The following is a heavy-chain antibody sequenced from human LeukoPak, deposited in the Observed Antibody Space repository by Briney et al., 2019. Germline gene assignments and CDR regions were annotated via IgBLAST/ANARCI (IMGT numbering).Heavy chain of an antibody. V-gene: IGHV3-23*01. CDR2: ISATVDST. J-gene: IGHJ6*03. Sequence: GGTLRLSCAASGFTFSSYGMSWVRQAPGKGLEWVSTISATVDSTYYADSVKGRFTISRDNSKNTLYLQMNSLRGEDTAVYYCAKDGDTMSGTYYYDMDVWGKGTTVTIS. CDR3: AKDGDTMSGTYYYDMDV. D-gene: IGHD1-26*01. CDR1: GFTFSSYG.